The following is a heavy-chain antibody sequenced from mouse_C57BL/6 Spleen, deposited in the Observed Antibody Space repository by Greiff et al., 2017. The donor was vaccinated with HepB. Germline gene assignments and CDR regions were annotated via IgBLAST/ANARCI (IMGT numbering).Heavy chain of an antibody. CDR3: ARGSFYRGAMDY. CDR2: ISYDGSN. V-gene: IGHV3-6*01. Sequence: VQLKESGPGLVKPSQSLSLTCSVTGYSITSGYYWNWIRQFPGNKLEWMGYISYDGSNNYNPSLKNRISITRDTSKNQFFLKLNSVTTEDTATYYCARGSFYRGAMDYWGQGTSVTVSS. CDR1: GYSITSGYY. J-gene: IGHJ4*01. D-gene: IGHD2-12*01.